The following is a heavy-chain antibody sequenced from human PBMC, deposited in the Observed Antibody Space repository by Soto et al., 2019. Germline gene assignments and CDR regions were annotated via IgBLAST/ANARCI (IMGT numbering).Heavy chain of an antibody. CDR3: ARTPIVVVPAAIGAHYYYYGMDV. CDR2: IDWDDDK. Sequence: GPTLVNPTQTLTLTCTFSGFSLSTSGMCVSWIRQPPGKALEWLALIDWDDDKYYSTSLKTRLTISKDTSKNQVVLTMTNMDPVDTATYYCARTPIVVVPAAIGAHYYYYGMDVWGQGTTVTVSS. J-gene: IGHJ6*02. D-gene: IGHD2-2*02. V-gene: IGHV2-70*01. CDR1: GFSLSTSGMC.